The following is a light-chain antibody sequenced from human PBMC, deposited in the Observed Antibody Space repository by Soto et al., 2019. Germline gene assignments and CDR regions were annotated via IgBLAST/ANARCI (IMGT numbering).Light chain of an antibody. V-gene: IGLV2-8*01. Sequence: QSALTQPPSASGSPGQSVTISCTGTISDIGGYRYVSWYQQYPGKAPKLIISDVNKRPSGVPDRFSASKSGNTASLTVSGLQAEDEAEYYCSSYRGDNNHLVFGTGTKLTVL. CDR2: DVN. CDR1: ISDIGGYRY. J-gene: IGLJ1*01. CDR3: SSYRGDNNHLV.